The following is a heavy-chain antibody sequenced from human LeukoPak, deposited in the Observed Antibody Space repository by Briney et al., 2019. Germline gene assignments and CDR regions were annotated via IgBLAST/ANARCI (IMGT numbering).Heavy chain of an antibody. Sequence: ASVKVSCKASGYTSTGYYMHWVRQAPGQGLEWMGWINPNSGGTDYAQEFQGRVTMTRDTSISTAYMELNSLRSDDTAVYYCARAVPVYCSASSCYSPPLDYWGQGTPVTVSS. D-gene: IGHD2-2*01. J-gene: IGHJ4*02. CDR2: INPNSGGT. CDR1: GYTSTGYY. V-gene: IGHV1-2*02. CDR3: ARAVPVYCSASSCYSPPLDY.